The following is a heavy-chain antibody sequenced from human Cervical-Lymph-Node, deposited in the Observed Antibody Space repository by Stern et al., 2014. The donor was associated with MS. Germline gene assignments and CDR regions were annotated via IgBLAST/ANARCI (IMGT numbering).Heavy chain of an antibody. CDR3: ARRGHGYMGIDY. Sequence: MQLVQSGAEVRKPGESLRISCEVSGYRFTNNWIGWVRQLPGKGLEWMGIIYPGDSETSYSPSFQGHVTILVEKSNPITYLQWSSLKASDTAIYYCARRGHGYMGIDYWGQGTLVTVSS. D-gene: IGHD1-1*01. J-gene: IGHJ4*02. V-gene: IGHV5-51*03. CDR1: GYRFTNNW. CDR2: IYPGDSET.